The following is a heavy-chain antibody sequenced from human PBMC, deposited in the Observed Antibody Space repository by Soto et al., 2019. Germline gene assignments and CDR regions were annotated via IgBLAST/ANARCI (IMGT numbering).Heavy chain of an antibody. CDR1: GFTFSSYW. CDR3: ARDPRGSSYGPSYWYFDL. Sequence: GGSLRLSCAASGFTFSSYWMSWVRQAPGKGLEWVANIKQDGSEKYYVDSVKGRFTISRDNAKNSLYLQMNSLRAEDTAVYYCARDPRGSSYGPSYWYFDLWGRGTLVTVSS. D-gene: IGHD5-18*01. V-gene: IGHV3-7*03. CDR2: IKQDGSEK. J-gene: IGHJ2*01.